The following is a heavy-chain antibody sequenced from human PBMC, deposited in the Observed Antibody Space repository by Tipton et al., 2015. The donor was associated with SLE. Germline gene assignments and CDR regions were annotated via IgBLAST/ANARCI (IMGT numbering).Heavy chain of an antibody. CDR2: IYTSGST. D-gene: IGHD2-21*01. CDR1: GGSISSGSYY. Sequence: LRLSCTVSGGSISSGSYYWSWIRQPAGKGLEWIGRIYTSGSTNYNPSLKSRVTISVDTSKNQFSLKLSSVTAADTAVYYCAREGAYCGGDCYPNWFDPWGQGTLVTVSS. CDR3: AREGAYCGGDCYPNWFDP. V-gene: IGHV4-61*02. J-gene: IGHJ5*02.